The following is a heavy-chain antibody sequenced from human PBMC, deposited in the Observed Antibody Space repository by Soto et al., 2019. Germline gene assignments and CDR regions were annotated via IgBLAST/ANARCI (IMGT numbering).Heavy chain of an antibody. Sequence: QVQLVQSGAEVKQPGASVKVSCKASGYSFRNYGFIWVRQAPGQGLEWMGWISGLNGDTNYARSLQSRATMMTDTSTATVYMELRNLRSDDTAVYYCARAESYTTSWYAMDVWGQGTAVTV. CDR3: ARAESYTTSWYAMDV. D-gene: IGHD2-2*02. J-gene: IGHJ6*02. V-gene: IGHV1-18*01. CDR2: ISGLNGDT. CDR1: GYSFRNYG.